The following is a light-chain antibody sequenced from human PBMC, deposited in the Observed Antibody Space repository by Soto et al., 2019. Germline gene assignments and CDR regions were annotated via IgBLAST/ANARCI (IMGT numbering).Light chain of an antibody. J-gene: IGLJ2*01. V-gene: IGLV2-14*01. CDR1: SSDVGGYNY. CDR3: SSYTSSRSVV. Sequence: QSALTQPASVSGSPGQSITISCTGTSSDVGGYNYVSWYQQHPGKAPKLMIYEVSNRPSGVSNRFSGPKSGNTASLTISGLQAEDEADYYCSSYTSSRSVVFGGGTKLTVL. CDR2: EVS.